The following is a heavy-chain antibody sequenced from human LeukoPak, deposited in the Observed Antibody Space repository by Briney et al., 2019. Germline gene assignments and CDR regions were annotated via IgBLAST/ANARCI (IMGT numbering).Heavy chain of an antibody. Sequence: GGSLRLSCAASGFRFSSYAMSWVRQAPGKGPEWVSAISGSGVSTSYADSVKGRFTISRDNTKNTLYLQMNSLRAEDTAVYYCARDRGELPDYWGQGTLVTVSS. CDR3: ARDRGELPDY. V-gene: IGHV3-23*01. CDR2: ISGSGVST. J-gene: IGHJ4*02. CDR1: GFRFSSYA. D-gene: IGHD3-10*01.